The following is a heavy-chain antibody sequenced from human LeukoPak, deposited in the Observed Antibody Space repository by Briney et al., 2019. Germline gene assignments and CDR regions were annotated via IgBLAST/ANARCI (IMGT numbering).Heavy chain of an antibody. D-gene: IGHD3-16*02. V-gene: IGHV1-18*01. CDR3: ARVPGLRLGELSFDY. Sequence: ASVKVSCKASGYTFTSYGISWVRQAPGQGLERMGWISAYNGNTNYAQKLQGRVTMTTDTSTSTAYMELRSLRSDDTAVYYCARVPGLRLGELSFDYWGQGTLVTVPS. CDR2: ISAYNGNT. CDR1: GYTFTSYG. J-gene: IGHJ4*02.